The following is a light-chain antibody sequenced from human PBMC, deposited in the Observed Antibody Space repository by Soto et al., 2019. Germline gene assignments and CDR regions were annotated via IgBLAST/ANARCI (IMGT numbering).Light chain of an antibody. J-gene: IGKJ1*01. Sequence: DIQMTQSPSTLSASVGDRVTITCRASQSISYWLAWYQQKPGKAPNLLIYKASSLESGVPSRFSGSGSGTEFTLTISSLQPDDFATYYCLQYQSYWTFGQGTKVEVK. CDR3: LQYQSYWT. CDR1: QSISYW. V-gene: IGKV1-5*03. CDR2: KAS.